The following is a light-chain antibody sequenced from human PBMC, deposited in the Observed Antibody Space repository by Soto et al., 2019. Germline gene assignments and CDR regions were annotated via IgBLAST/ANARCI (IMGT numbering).Light chain of an antibody. CDR1: SSDVGGYNY. Sequence: QSVLTQPASVSGSPGQSITISCTGTSSDVGGYNYVSWYQQHPGKAPKLMIYELRNRPSGVSNRFSGSKSGNTASLTISGLQAEDEADYYCSSYTSSSTPVVFGTGTKVTVL. CDR2: ELR. V-gene: IGLV2-14*01. CDR3: SSYTSSSTPVV. J-gene: IGLJ1*01.